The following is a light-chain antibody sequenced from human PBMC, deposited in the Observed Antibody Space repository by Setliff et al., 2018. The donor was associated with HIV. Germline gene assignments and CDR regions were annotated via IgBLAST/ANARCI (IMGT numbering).Light chain of an antibody. Sequence: QSVLTQPSAVSGYHGQSITISCTGTSSDVGGYNFVSWYQHQPGTAPNLIIYDVTKRPSGVSHRFSGSKSANTASLTISGLRAEDEADYSCGSYTSGITLCVFGTGTKVTVL. V-gene: IGLV2-14*03. J-gene: IGLJ1*01. CDR1: SSDVGGYNF. CDR2: DVT. CDR3: GSYTSGITLCV.